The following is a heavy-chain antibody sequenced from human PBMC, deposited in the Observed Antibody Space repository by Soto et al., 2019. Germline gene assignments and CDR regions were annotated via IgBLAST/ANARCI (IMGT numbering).Heavy chain of an antibody. J-gene: IGHJ4*02. CDR1: GFSLSNTKMG. V-gene: IGHV2-26*01. CDR2: VFSNGEK. Sequence: QVTLKQSGPVVVKPTETLTLTCTVSGFSLSNTKMGVSWIRQPPGKALEWLAQVFSNGEKSYSASLRTRLTISKDTSKSQVVLTMTNMGPLDTGTYFCARFDDYGLSSWGQGTPVNVSS. CDR3: ARFDDYGLSS. D-gene: IGHD3-10*01.